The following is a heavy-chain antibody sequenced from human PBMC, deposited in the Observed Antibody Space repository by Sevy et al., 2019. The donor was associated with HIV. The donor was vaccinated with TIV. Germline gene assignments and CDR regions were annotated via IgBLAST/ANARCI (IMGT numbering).Heavy chain of an antibody. CDR2: ISHIGST. CDR3: ARSIASVLPGPLGLFFRVYSNWFGP. V-gene: IGHV4-34*01. J-gene: IGHJ5*02. D-gene: IGHD6-13*01. Sequence: SETLPLTCAVYGGSFSDYYWSWIRQPPGGGLEWIGEISHIGSTNYNPSLKSRVTMSLDTSTNQFSLKLKSMTAADTAVYYCARSIASVLPGPLGLFFRVYSNWFGPWGQGTLVTVSS. CDR1: GGSFSDYY.